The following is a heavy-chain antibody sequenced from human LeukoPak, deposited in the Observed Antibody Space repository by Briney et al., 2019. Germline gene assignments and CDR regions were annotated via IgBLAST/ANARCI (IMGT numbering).Heavy chain of an antibody. Sequence: KVSCKASGYTFTSYGISWVRQMPGKGLEWMGIIYPGDSDTRYSPSFQGQVTISADKSISTAYLQWSSLKASDTAMYYCATTVTAPTQIYYYYGMDVWGQGTTVTVSS. CDR3: ATTVTAPTQIYYYYGMDV. V-gene: IGHV5-51*01. CDR1: GYTFTSYG. D-gene: IGHD4-11*01. CDR2: IYPGDSDT. J-gene: IGHJ6*02.